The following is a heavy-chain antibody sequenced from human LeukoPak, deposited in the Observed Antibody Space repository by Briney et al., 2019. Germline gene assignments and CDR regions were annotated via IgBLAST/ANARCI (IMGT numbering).Heavy chain of an antibody. J-gene: IGHJ4*02. Sequence: GGSLRLSCAASGFTFSSYAMSWVRQAPGKGLEWVSAISGSGGSTYYADSVKGRFTISRDKSKNTLHLQMNSLRAEDTAVYYCARNPGIVGAQTRAFDYWGQGTLVTVSS. D-gene: IGHD1-26*01. CDR1: GFTFSSYA. CDR2: ISGSGGST. CDR3: ARNPGIVGAQTRAFDY. V-gene: IGHV3-23*01.